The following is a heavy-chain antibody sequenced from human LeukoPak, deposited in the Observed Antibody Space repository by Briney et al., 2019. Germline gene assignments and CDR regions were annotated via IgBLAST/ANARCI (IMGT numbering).Heavy chain of an antibody. CDR3: AGLVGRFSSGLYYYYFDY. CDR1: GDSINSLDL. V-gene: IGHV4-4*02. CDR2: MYLSGTT. Sequence: SETLSRTCTVSGDSINSLDLWSWVRQPPGKGLEWIGEMYLSGTTHSNPSVKSRVTISIDKSKNQFFLNLGSVTAADTAVYYCAGLVGRFSSGLYYYYFDYWGQGTLVTVSS. J-gene: IGHJ4*02. D-gene: IGHD1-26*01.